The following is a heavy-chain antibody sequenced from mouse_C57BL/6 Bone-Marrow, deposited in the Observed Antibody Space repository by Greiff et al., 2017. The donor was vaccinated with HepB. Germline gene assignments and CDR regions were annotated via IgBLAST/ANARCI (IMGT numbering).Heavy chain of an antibody. J-gene: IGHJ1*03. D-gene: IGHD1-1*01. CDR3: ARERMLITTVGDGYFDV. CDR2: IYPRSGNT. V-gene: IGHV1-81*01. Sequence: VQLQESGAELARPGASVKLSCKASGYTFTSYGISWVKQRTGQGLEWIGEIYPRSGNTYYNEKFKGKATLTADKSSSTAYMELRSLTSEDSAVYFCARERMLITTVGDGYFDVWGTGTTVTVSS. CDR1: GYTFTSYG.